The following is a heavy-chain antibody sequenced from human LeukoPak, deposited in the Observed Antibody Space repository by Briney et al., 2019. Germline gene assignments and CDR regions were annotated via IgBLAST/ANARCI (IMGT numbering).Heavy chain of an antibody. J-gene: IGHJ4*02. CDR1: GFTFSNYG. CDR2: IAHDESYN. V-gene: IGHV3-30*03. D-gene: IGHD3-22*01. Sequence: GGSLRLSCVGSGFTFSNYGLHWVRQPPGKGLEWVAVIAHDESYNNYADSVRGRFTISRDNSKNTLYLQMNSLRVEDTAVYYCARDHDSNPYYFDYWGQGTLVTVSS. CDR3: ARDHDSNPYYFDY.